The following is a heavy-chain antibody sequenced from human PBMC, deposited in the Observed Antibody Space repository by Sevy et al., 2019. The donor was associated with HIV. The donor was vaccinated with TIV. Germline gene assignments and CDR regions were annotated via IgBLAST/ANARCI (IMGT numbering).Heavy chain of an antibody. CDR3: ASPPTNTARGPYYYYYGMDV. CDR2: IKQAGSEK. CDR1: GFTFSSYW. V-gene: IGHV3-7*01. D-gene: IGHD5-18*01. Sequence: GGSLRLSCAASGFTFSSYWMSWVRQAPGKGLEWVANIKQAGSEKYYVDSVKGRFTISRDNAKNSLYLQMNSLRAEDTAVYYCASPPTNTARGPYYYYYGMDVWGQGTTVTVSS. J-gene: IGHJ6*02.